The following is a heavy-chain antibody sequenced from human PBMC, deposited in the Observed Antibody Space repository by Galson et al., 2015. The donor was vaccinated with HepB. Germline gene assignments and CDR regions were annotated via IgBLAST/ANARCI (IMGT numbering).Heavy chain of an antibody. Sequence: SLRLSCAASGFTFSSYAMHWVRQAPGKGLEWVAVISYDGSNKYYADSVKGRFTISRDNSKNTLYLQMNSLRAEDTAVYYCARGDSGYGSRLFDYWGQGTLVTVSS. V-gene: IGHV3-30*04. CDR3: ARGDSGYGSRLFDY. CDR1: GFTFSSYA. J-gene: IGHJ4*02. D-gene: IGHD5-12*01. CDR2: ISYDGSNK.